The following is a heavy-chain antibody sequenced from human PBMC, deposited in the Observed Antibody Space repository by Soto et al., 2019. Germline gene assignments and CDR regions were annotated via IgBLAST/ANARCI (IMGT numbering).Heavy chain of an antibody. CDR1: GFTFRNYA. CDR3: AKDGWELLRGFDP. J-gene: IGHJ5*02. Sequence: EVQLLESGGGLVQPGGSLRLSCAASGFTFRNYAMIWVRQAPGKGLEWVSAISGSVSSTYYADSVKGRFTISRDHSKNTLDLQMSSLIAEDTAVYYCAKDGWELLRGFDPWGQGTLVTVSS. CDR2: ISGSVSST. V-gene: IGHV3-23*01. D-gene: IGHD1-26*01.